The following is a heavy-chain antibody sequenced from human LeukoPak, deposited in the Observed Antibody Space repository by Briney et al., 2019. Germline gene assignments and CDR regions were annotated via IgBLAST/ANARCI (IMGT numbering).Heavy chain of an antibody. D-gene: IGHD3-3*01. Sequence: ASVKVSCKASGGTFSSYAISWVRQAPGQGLEWMGRIIAILGIANYAQKFQGRVTITADKSTSTAYMELSSLRSEDTAVYYCARTLSSVLRFLEWLPPGDWGQGTLVTVSS. CDR1: GGTFSSYA. CDR3: ARTLSSVLRFLEWLPPGD. CDR2: IIAILGIA. J-gene: IGHJ4*02. V-gene: IGHV1-69*04.